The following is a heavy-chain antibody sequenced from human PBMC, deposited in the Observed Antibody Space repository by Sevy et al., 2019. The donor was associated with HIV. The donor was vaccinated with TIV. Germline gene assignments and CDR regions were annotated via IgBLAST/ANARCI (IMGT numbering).Heavy chain of an antibody. CDR1: GFTFSGSA. D-gene: IGHD2-2*01. Sequence: GGCLRLSCAASGFTFSGSAMHWVRQASGKGLEWVGRIRSKANSYATAYAASVKGRFTISRDDSKNTAYLQMNSLKTEDTAVYYCTRRTQYQLRNGDYYYGMDVWGQGTTVTVSS. CDR2: IRSKANSYAT. V-gene: IGHV3-73*01. CDR3: TRRTQYQLRNGDYYYGMDV. J-gene: IGHJ6*02.